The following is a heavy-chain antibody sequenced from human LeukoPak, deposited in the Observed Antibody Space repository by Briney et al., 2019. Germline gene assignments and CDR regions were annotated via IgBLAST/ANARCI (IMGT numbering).Heavy chain of an antibody. J-gene: IGHJ4*02. D-gene: IGHD3-22*01. CDR2: SSGYNGNT. CDR3: ARDFWAYDSSNPFDY. CDR1: GYSFFSYG. V-gene: IGHV1-18*01. Sequence: ASVKVSCKASGYSFFSYGISWVRQDPGQGLQWMGSSSGYNGNTRYAQKFQDRFTMTTDTETSKAYMELRSLRSDDTAIYYCARDFWAYDSSNPFDYWGQGTLVTVSS.